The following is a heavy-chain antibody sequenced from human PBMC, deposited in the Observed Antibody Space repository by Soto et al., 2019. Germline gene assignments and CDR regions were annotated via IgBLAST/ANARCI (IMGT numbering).Heavy chain of an antibody. CDR3: ARDLTGGSGRDY. D-gene: IGHD6-19*01. CDR1: GFTLSGYN. J-gene: IGHJ4*02. Sequence: PGGSLRLSCAASGFTLSGYNMNWVRQAPGKGLEWVSSISSSSTYIYYADSVKGRFTISRDNAKNSLYLQMNSLRAEDTAVYYCARDLTGGSGRDYWGQGTLVTVSS. CDR2: ISSSSTYI. V-gene: IGHV3-21*01.